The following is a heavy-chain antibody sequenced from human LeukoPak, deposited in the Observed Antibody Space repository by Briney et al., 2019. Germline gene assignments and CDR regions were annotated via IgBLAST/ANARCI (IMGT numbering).Heavy chain of an antibody. J-gene: IGHJ4*02. CDR2: INLSGST. Sequence: SETLSLTRAVYGGTYSGYYWSWIRQPPGKGREWVGEINLSGSTNYNPSLQSRVTISLNTSKNQCPLKLSTVTAAGTAVYYFARTLWFGELRGRHDYWGQGTLVTVSS. CDR3: ARTLWFGELRGRHDY. V-gene: IGHV4-34*01. D-gene: IGHD3-10*01. CDR1: GGTYSGYY.